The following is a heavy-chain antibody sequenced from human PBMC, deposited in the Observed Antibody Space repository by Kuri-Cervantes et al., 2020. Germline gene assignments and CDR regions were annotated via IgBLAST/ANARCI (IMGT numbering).Heavy chain of an antibody. CDR2: MNPNSGNT. CDR1: GYTFTGYY. Sequence: ASVKVSCKASGYTFTGYYMHWVRQATGQGLEWMGWMNPNSGNTGYAQKFQGRVTMTRNTSVSTAYMELSSLRSEGTAVYYCASDFGAALFDPWGQGTLVTVSS. D-gene: IGHD3-3*01. J-gene: IGHJ5*02. CDR3: ASDFGAALFDP. V-gene: IGHV1-8*02.